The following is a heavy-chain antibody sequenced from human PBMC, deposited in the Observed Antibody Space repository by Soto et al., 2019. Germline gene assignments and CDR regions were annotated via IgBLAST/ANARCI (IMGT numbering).Heavy chain of an antibody. Sequence: QITLKESGPTLVKPTQTLTLTCTFSGFSLSTSGVGVGWIRQPPGKALEWLALIYWDDDKRYSPSLKSRLTNTKDTSKNQLVLTMTNMDLVDTATYYCAHSGGMYYDILIGYDKGGFYFDYWGQGTLVTVSS. V-gene: IGHV2-5*02. CDR1: GFSLSTSGVG. J-gene: IGHJ4*02. CDR3: AHSGGMYYDILIGYDKGGFYFDY. CDR2: IYWDDDK. D-gene: IGHD3-9*01.